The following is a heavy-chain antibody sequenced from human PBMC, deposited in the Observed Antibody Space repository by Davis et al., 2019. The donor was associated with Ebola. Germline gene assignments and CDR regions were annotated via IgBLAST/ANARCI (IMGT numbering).Heavy chain of an antibody. CDR2: ISSSSSYI. CDR1: GFTFSSYS. J-gene: IGHJ6*04. D-gene: IGHD3-16*01. CDR3: ARDIFSTHGGEYYYYYGMDV. V-gene: IGHV3-21*01. Sequence: GGSLRLSCAASGFTFSSYSMNWVRQAPGKGLEWVSSISSSSSYIYYADSVKGRFTISRDNAKNSLYLQMNSLRAEDTAVYYCARDIFSTHGGEYYYYYGMDVWGKGITVTVSS.